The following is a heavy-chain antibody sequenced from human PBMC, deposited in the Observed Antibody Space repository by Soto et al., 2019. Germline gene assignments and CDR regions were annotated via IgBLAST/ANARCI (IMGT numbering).Heavy chain of an antibody. CDR3: ARHIVAKYYYDSSGYPDY. Sequence: GESLKISCKGSGYSFTSYWIGWVRQMPGKGLEWMGIIYPGDSDTRYSPSFQGQVTISADKSISTAYLQWSSLKASDTATYYCARHIVAKYYYDSSGYPDYWGQGTLVTVSS. V-gene: IGHV5-51*01. CDR2: IYPGDSDT. J-gene: IGHJ4*02. D-gene: IGHD3-22*01. CDR1: GYSFTSYW.